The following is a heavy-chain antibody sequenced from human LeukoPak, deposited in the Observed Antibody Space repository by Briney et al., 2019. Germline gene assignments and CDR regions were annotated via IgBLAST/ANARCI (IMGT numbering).Heavy chain of an antibody. J-gene: IGHJ4*02. Sequence: SGTLSLTCAVSGGSISSSNWWSWVRQPPGKGLEWIGEIYHSGSTNYNPSLKSRVTISVDKSKNQFSLKLSSVTATDTAVYYCARVGATVTTYFDYWGQGTLVTVSS. CDR3: ARVGATVTTYFDY. CDR2: IYHSGST. V-gene: IGHV4-4*02. D-gene: IGHD4-17*01. CDR1: GGSISSSNW.